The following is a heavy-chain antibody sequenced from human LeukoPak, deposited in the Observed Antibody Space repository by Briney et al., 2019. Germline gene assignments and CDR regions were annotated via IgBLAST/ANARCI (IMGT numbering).Heavy chain of an antibody. CDR1: GGSISSSSYY. CDR2: IYYSGST. Sequence: SETLSLTCTVSGGSISSSSYYWGWIRQPPGKGLEWIGSIYYSGSTYYNPSLKSRVTISVDTSKNQFSLKLSSVTAADTAVYYCARDDGVLPAHLAGTNYYYGMDVWGQGTTVTVSS. V-gene: IGHV4-39*07. CDR3: ARDDGVLPAHLAGTNYYYGMDV. D-gene: IGHD6-13*01. J-gene: IGHJ6*02.